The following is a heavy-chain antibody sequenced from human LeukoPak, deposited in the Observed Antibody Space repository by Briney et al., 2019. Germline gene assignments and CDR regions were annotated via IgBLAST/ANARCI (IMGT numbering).Heavy chain of an antibody. D-gene: IGHD1-26*01. CDR2: IYYSGST. CDR3: ARGVNSGYFDY. Sequence: PSETLSLTCTVSGGSINGYYWTWIRQPPGKGLEWIGYIYYSGSTNYNPSLKSRVTISVDTSKNQFSLKLTSVTAADTAVYYCARGVNSGYFDYCGQGTLVTVSS. J-gene: IGHJ4*02. V-gene: IGHV4-59*01. CDR1: GGSINGYY.